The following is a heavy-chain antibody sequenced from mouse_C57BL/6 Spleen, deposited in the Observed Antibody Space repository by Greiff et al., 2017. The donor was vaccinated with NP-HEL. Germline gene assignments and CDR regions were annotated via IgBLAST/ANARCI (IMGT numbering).Heavy chain of an antibody. V-gene: IGHV1-72*01. D-gene: IGHD1-1*01. CDR3: ARSIFYYGSSYDYYFDY. J-gene: IGHJ2*01. CDR1: GYTFTSYW. Sequence: VQLQQPGAELVKPGASVKLSCKASGYTFTSYWMHWVKQRPGRGLEWIGRIDPNSGGTKYNEKFKSKATLTVDKPSSTAYMQLSSLPSADSAVYYCARSIFYYGSSYDYYFDYWGQGTTLTGSS. CDR2: IDPNSGGT.